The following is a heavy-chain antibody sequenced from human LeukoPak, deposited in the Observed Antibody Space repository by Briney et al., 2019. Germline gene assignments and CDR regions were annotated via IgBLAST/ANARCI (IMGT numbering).Heavy chain of an antibody. CDR1: GFTFSDYY. V-gene: IGHV3-11*01. J-gene: IGHJ3*02. Sequence: GGSLRLSCAASGFTFSDYYMSWIRQAPGKGLEWVSYISSSGSTIYYADSVKGRFTISRDNAKNSLYLQMNSLRAEHTAVYYCARDFSAYYYDSSGYADAFDIWGQGTMVTVSS. D-gene: IGHD3-22*01. CDR2: ISSSGSTI. CDR3: ARDFSAYYYDSSGYADAFDI.